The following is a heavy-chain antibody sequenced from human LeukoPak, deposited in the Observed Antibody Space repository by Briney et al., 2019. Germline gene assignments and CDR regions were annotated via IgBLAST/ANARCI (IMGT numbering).Heavy chain of an antibody. CDR2: FDPEDGET. CDR1: GYTLTELS. J-gene: IGHJ6*03. CDR3: ATGLETTDYYYYMDV. Sequence: ASVKVSCKVSGYTLTELSMHWVRQAPGKGLEWMGGFDPEDGETIYAQKFQGRVTMTEDTSTDTAYMELSSLRSEDTAVYYCATGLETTDYYYYMDVWGKGTTVTVSS. D-gene: IGHD4-11*01. V-gene: IGHV1-24*01.